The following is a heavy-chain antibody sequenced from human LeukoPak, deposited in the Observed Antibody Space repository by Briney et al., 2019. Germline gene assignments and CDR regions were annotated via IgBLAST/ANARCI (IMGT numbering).Heavy chain of an antibody. CDR2: IYSDGST. CDR3: ARGPERTGVGTRYYYDMDV. D-gene: IGHD2-8*01. Sequence: PGGSLRLSCAASGLTVTSNCMSWVRQAPGKRLEWVSVIYSDGSTYYADSVKGRFTISRDNSKNTLYLQMNSLRAEDTAVYYCARGPERTGVGTRYYYDMDVRGQGTTDTVSS. CDR1: GLTVTSNC. V-gene: IGHV3-66*02. J-gene: IGHJ6*02.